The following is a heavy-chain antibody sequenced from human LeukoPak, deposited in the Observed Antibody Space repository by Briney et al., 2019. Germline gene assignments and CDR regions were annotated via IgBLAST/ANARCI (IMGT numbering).Heavy chain of an antibody. CDR3: ARLGATNDY. D-gene: IGHD1-26*01. CDR1: GLTFPTYG. V-gene: IGHV4-34*01. Sequence: PGGSLRLSCAAPGLTFPTYGMSWVRQPPGKGLEWIGEINHSGSTNYNPSLKSRVTISVDTSKNQFSLKLSSVTAADTAVYYCARLGATNDYWGQGTLVTVSS. J-gene: IGHJ4*02. CDR2: INHSGST.